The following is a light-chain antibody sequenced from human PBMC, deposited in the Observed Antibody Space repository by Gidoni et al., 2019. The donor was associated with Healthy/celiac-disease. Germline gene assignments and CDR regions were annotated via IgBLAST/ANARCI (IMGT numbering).Light chain of an antibody. J-gene: IGLJ2*01. CDR2: ENN. CDR3: GTWDSSLSAVV. CDR1: CSNIGKNY. Sequence: QSVFTHPPSVSAAPGQKVTISCSGSCSNIGKNYVSWYQQIPGTAPKLLIYENNKRPSGIPDRFSGSKSGTSATLGITVLQTGDEADYYCGTWDSSLSAVVFGGGTKRTVL. V-gene: IGLV1-51*02.